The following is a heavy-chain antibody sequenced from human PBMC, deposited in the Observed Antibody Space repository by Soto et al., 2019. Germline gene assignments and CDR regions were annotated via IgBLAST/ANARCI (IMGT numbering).Heavy chain of an antibody. CDR1: GGTFSSYA. D-gene: IGHD6-13*01. J-gene: IGHJ5*02. CDR2: IIPIFGTA. CDR3: ARADIAAAGIGASRFDP. V-gene: IGHV1-69*01. Sequence: QVQLVQSGAEVKKPGSSVKVSCKASGGTFSSYAISRVRQAPGQGLEWMGGIIPIFGTANYAQKFQGRVTITADESTSTAYMELSSLRSEDTAVYYCARADIAAAGIGASRFDPWGQGTLVTVSS.